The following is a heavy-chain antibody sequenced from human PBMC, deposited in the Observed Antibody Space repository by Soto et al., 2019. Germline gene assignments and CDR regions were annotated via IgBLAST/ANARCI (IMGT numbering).Heavy chain of an antibody. J-gene: IGHJ5*02. D-gene: IGHD6-19*01. Sequence: QVRLVESGGGVVQPGRSLRLSCTAAGFSFSSYAMYWFRQPPGKGLEWVAVISHDGINKHYADSVKGRVTVSRDNSNQSLDLQLNSLRCEDTAMYYCARDMYSSDYFVKWFEPWGQGTLVTVSS. V-gene: IGHV3-30-3*01. CDR2: ISHDGINK. CDR1: GFSFSSYA. CDR3: ARDMYSSDYFVKWFEP.